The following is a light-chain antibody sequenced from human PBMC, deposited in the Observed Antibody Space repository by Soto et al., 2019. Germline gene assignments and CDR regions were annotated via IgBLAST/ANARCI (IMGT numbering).Light chain of an antibody. CDR2: YDD. V-gene: IGLV1-36*01. CDR3: AVWDDTLSGPV. CDR1: SSNIGINA. J-gene: IGLJ3*02. Sequence: QSVVTQPPSVSGAPRQGVTISCSGSSSNIGINAVNWYQQFPGKSPKLLIYYDDLLPSGVSDRFSGSKSGASASLAISGLQSEDEADYFCAVWDDTLSGPVFGGGTKVTVL.